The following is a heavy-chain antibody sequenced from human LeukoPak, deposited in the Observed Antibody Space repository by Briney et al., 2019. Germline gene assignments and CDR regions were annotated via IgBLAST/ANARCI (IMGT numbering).Heavy chain of an antibody. CDR3: ARQSPSQAFDV. J-gene: IGHJ3*01. CDR1: GQSFTNYW. CDR2: IYPGDSDT. Sequence: GESLKISCKGSGQSFTNYWIGWVRQMPGKGLEWMGIIYPGDSDTRYSPSLQGQVTFSADKTISTAYLQWSTLKASDTAMYYCARQSPSQAFDVWGPGTMVTVFS. V-gene: IGHV5-51*01.